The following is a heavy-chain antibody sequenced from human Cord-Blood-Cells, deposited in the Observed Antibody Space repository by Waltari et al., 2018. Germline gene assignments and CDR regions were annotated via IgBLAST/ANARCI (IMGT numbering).Heavy chain of an antibody. V-gene: IGHV1-24*01. CDR1: GYPLTDLS. CDR2: FDPEDGET. J-gene: IGHJ5*02. Sequence: QVQLVQSGAEVKKPGASVKVPCKVSGYPLTDLSLHCVRQAPGKGLEWMGGFDPEDGETIYAQKFQGRVTMTEDTSTDTAYMELSSLRSEDTAVYYCATIKRYGDYDWFDPWGQGTLVTVSS. D-gene: IGHD4-17*01. CDR3: ATIKRYGDYDWFDP.